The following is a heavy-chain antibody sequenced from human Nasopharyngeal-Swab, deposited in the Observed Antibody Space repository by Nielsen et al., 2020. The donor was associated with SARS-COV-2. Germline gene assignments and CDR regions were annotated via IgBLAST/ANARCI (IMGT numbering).Heavy chain of an antibody. Sequence: SETLSLTCTVSGGSISSYYWSWIRQPPGKGLEWIGYIYYSGSTNYNPSLKSRVTISVDTSKNQFSLKLSSVTAADTAVYYCARGEYYDFRGAGAFDIWGQGTMVTVSS. CDR2: IYYSGST. D-gene: IGHD3-3*01. V-gene: IGHV4-59*01. CDR1: GGSISSYY. J-gene: IGHJ3*02. CDR3: ARGEYYDFRGAGAFDI.